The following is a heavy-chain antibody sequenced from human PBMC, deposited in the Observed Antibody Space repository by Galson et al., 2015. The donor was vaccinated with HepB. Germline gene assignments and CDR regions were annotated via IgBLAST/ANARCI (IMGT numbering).Heavy chain of an antibody. CDR1: EFTFSSYG. D-gene: IGHD3-16*01. J-gene: IGHJ3*02. CDR2: IYYDGSNK. V-gene: IGHV3-33*08. Sequence: SLRLSGAAAEFTFSSYGMQWVRQAPGKGLEWVAIIYYDGSNKYYADSVKGRFTITRDNSKHTVYLQMNSLRAEDTAVYYCTGYRGGPQEFNSFDIWGQGTMVTVSS. CDR3: TGYRGGPQEFNSFDI.